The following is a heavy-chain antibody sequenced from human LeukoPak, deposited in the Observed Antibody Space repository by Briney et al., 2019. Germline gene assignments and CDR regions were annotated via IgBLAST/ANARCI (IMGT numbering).Heavy chain of an antibody. CDR3: AKDSSSWYSFDY. J-gene: IGHJ4*02. Sequence: GGSLRLSCAASGFTFSSYAMSWVRQAPGKGLEWVSAISGSGSSTYYADSVKGRFTISRDNSKNTLYLQMNSLRAEDTAVYYCAKDSSSWYSFDYWGQGTLVTVSS. CDR1: GFTFSSYA. V-gene: IGHV3-23*01. D-gene: IGHD6-13*01. CDR2: ISGSGSST.